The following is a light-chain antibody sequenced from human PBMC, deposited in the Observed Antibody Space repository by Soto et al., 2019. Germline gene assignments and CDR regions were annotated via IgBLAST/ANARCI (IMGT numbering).Light chain of an antibody. CDR1: QSFTYTY. CDR2: GVS. CDR3: QQYESIPFT. V-gene: IGKV3-20*01. J-gene: IGKJ2*01. Sequence: IVLTQSPVTLSSSPGERATLSCRASQSFTYTYLAWYQQKPGRSPRLLVYGVSARAAGISDRFSGSGSGTDFTLTINRLEPDDSAVYYCQQYESIPFTFGPGTKLEIK.